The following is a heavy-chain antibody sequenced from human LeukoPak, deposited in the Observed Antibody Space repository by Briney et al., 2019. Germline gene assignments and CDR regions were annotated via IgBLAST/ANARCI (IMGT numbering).Heavy chain of an antibody. D-gene: IGHD2-15*01. Sequence: SETLSLTCTVSAGSISSYYWSWIRQPPGKGLEWIGYIYYSGSTNYNPSLKSRVTISVDTSKNQFSLKLSSVTAADTAVYYCARDLASESGFDYWGQGTLVTVSS. CDR1: AGSISSYY. V-gene: IGHV4-59*01. CDR2: IYYSGST. J-gene: IGHJ4*02. CDR3: ARDLASESGFDY.